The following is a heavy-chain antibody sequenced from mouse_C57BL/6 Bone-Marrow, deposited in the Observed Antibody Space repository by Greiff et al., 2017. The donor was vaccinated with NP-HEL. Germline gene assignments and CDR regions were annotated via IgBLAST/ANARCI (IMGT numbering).Heavy chain of an antibody. CDR2: FYPGSGSI. V-gene: IGHV1-62-2*01. CDR3: ARHEDIPFYYGSSYLAWFAY. J-gene: IGHJ3*01. D-gene: IGHD1-1*01. CDR1: GYTFTEYT. Sequence: VQLQQSGAELVKPGASVKLSCKASGYTFTEYTIHWVKQRSGQGLEWIGWFYPGSGSIKYNEKFKDKATLTADKSSSTVYMELSRLTSEYSAVYFCARHEDIPFYYGSSYLAWFAYWGQGTLVTVSA.